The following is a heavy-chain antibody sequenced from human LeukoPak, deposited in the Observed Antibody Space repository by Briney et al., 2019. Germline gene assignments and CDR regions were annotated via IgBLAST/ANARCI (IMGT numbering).Heavy chain of an antibody. CDR2: ISSSGSTI. D-gene: IGHD3-22*01. CDR3: ARGPYYYDSSGPYGMDV. CDR1: GFTFSSYE. Sequence: GGSLRLSCAASGFTFSSYEMNWVRQAPGKGLEWVSYISSSGSTIYYADSVKGRFTISRDNAKNSLYLQMNSLRAEDTAVYYCARGPYYYDSSGPYGMDVWGQGTTVTVSS. V-gene: IGHV3-48*03. J-gene: IGHJ6*02.